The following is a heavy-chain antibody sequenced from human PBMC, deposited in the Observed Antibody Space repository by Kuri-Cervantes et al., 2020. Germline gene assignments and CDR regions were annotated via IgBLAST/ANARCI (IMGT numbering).Heavy chain of an antibody. Sequence: GESLKISCAASGFTFSSYGVHWVRQAPGKGLEWVAVIWYDGSNKYYADSVKGRFTISRDNSKNTLYLQMNSLRAEDTAVYYCAKDRLVYWELTDGLDYWGQGTLVTVSS. D-gene: IGHD1-26*01. V-gene: IGHV3-30*02. CDR2: IWYDGSNK. J-gene: IGHJ4*02. CDR1: GFTFSSYG. CDR3: AKDRLVYWELTDGLDY.